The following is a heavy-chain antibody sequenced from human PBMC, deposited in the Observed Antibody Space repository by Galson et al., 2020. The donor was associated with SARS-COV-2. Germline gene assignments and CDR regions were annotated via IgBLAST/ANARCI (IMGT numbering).Heavy chain of an antibody. CDR2: ISYDGSNK. V-gene: IGHV3-30*04. CDR3: ARDLTYYDILTGYYPHLWYGMDV. D-gene: IGHD3-9*01. Sequence: GESLKISCAASGFTFSSYAMHWVRQAPGKGLEWVAVISYDGSNKYYADSVKGRFTISRDNSKNTLYLQMNSLRAEDTAVYYCARDLTYYDILTGYYPHLWYGMDVWGQGTTVTVSS. J-gene: IGHJ6*02. CDR1: GFTFSSYA.